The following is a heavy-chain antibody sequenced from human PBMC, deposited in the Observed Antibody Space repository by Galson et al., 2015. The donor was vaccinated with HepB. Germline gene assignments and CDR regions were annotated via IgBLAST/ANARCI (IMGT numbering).Heavy chain of an antibody. D-gene: IGHD2-2*01. Sequence: SLRLSCAASGFTFTDYAMSWVRQAPGKGLEWVSGISGSGDDTYYLDSVKGRFTISRDKSKNMLYLQMNSLGVEDTAVYYCTRHSRGGYCGSTSCSHWFDPWGQGTLVAVSS. CDR3: TRHSRGGYCGSTSCSHWFDP. CDR1: GFTFTDYA. V-gene: IGHV3-23*01. J-gene: IGHJ5*02. CDR2: ISGSGDDT.